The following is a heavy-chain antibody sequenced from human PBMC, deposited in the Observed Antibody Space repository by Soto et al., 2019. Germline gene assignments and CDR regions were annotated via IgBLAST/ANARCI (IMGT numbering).Heavy chain of an antibody. CDR1: GYSFTSYW. J-gene: IGHJ6*02. D-gene: IGHD1-26*01. CDR2: IYPGDSDT. V-gene: IGHV5-51*01. Sequence: PGESLKISCKGSGYSFTSYWIGWVRQMPGKGLEWMGIIYPGDSDTRYSPSFQGQVTISADKSISTAYLQWSSLKASDTAMYYCASPRRGAQGGYGMDVWGQGTTVTVSS. CDR3: ASPRRGAQGGYGMDV.